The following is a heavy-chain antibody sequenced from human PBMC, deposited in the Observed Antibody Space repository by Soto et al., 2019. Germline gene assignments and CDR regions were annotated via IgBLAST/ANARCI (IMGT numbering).Heavy chain of an antibody. D-gene: IGHD3-9*01. J-gene: IGHJ6*02. CDR2: ISAYNGNT. CDR3: ARGGGDILTNRRTHKYGMDV. CDR1: GYTFTSYG. Sequence: QVQLVQSGAEVKKPGASVKVSCKASGYTFTSYGISWVRQAPGQGLEWMGWISAYNGNTNYAQKLQGRVTMTTDTTTSTAYMELRRRRSDATAVYYCARGGGDILTNRRTHKYGMDVWGQGTTVTVSS. V-gene: IGHV1-18*01.